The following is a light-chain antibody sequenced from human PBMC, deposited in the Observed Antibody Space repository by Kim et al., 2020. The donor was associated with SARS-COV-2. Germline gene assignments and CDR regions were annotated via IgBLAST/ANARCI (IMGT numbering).Light chain of an antibody. CDR1: SSDVGAYDY. V-gene: IGLV2-14*03. CDR3: TSYTTTNTYV. CDR2: DFR. J-gene: IGLJ1*01. Sequence: QSALTQPASVSRSPGQSITISCTGTSSDVGAYDYVSWYQQHPGKAPRLLIYDFRKRPSAVSSRFSASKSGNTASLTISGLQAEDEADYYCTSYTTTNTYVFGTGTKVTVL.